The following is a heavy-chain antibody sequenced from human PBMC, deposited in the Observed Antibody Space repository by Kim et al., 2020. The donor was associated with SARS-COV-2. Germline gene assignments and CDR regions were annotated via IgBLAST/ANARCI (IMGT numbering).Heavy chain of an antibody. J-gene: IGHJ6*02. Sequence: SETLSLTCTVSGGFISSYYWSWIRQPPGKGLEWIGYIDYSGSTNYNPSLKSRVTISVDTSKNQFSLKLSSVTAADTAVYYCARESLTMVRGVISVDYHYYGMDVWGQGTTVTVSS. CDR1: GGFISSYY. V-gene: IGHV4-59*13. D-gene: IGHD3-10*01. CDR2: IDYSGST. CDR3: ARESLTMVRGVISVDYHYYGMDV.